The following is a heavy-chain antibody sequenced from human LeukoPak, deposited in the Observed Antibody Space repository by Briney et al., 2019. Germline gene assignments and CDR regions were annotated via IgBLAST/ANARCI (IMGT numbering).Heavy chain of an antibody. CDR3: AREYYYDSSGYLDY. J-gene: IGHJ4*02. CDR1: GYTFTSYG. CDR2: ISAYNGNT. V-gene: IGHV1-18*01. D-gene: IGHD3-22*01. Sequence: ASVKFSCKASGYTFTSYGISWVRQAPGQGLEWMGWISAYNGNTNYAQKLQGRVTMTTDTSTSTAYMELRSLRSDDTAVYYCAREYYYDSSGYLDYWGQGTLVTVSS.